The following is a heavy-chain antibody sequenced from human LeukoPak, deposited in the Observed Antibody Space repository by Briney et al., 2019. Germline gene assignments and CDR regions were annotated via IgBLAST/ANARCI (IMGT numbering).Heavy chain of an antibody. V-gene: IGHV1-18*04. J-gene: IGHJ3*02. CDR3: ARDLSGLSAFEI. CDR1: GYIFTGYY. Sequence: ASVKVSCKASGYIFTGYYMHWVRQAPGQGLEWMGWISAYNGNTNYAQKLQGRVTMTTDTSTSTAYMELRSLRSDDTAVYYCARDLSGLSAFEIWGQGTMVTVSS. D-gene: IGHD5-12*01. CDR2: ISAYNGNT.